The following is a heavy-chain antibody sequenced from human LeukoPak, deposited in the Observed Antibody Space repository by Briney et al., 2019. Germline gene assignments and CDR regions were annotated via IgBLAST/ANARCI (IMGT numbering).Heavy chain of an antibody. D-gene: IGHD2-2*01. Sequence: SETLSLTCTVSGGSISSHYWSWIRQPPGKGLEWIGYIYYSGSTNYNPSLKSRVTISVGTSKNQFSLKLSSVTAADTAVYYCARYAAFYGLRNNWFDPWGQGTLVTVSS. V-gene: IGHV4-59*11. CDR1: GGSISSHY. CDR2: IYYSGST. CDR3: ARYAAFYGLRNNWFDP. J-gene: IGHJ5*02.